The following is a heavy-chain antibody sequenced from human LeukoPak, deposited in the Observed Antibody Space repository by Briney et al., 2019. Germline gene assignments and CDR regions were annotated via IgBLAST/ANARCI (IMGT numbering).Heavy chain of an antibody. J-gene: IGHJ4*02. CDR1: GGSISSSSYY. CDR3: ARVGGDIAVAGPDY. D-gene: IGHD6-19*01. CDR2: IYYSGST. V-gene: IGHV4-39*07. Sequence: SETLSLTCTVSGGSISSSSYYWGWIRQPPGKGLEWIGSIYYSGSTYYNPSLKSRVTISVDTSKNQFSLKLSSVTAADTAVYYCARVGGDIAVAGPDYWGQGTLVTVSS.